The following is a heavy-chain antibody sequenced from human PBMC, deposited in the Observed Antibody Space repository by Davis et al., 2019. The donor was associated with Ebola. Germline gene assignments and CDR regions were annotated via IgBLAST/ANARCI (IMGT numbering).Heavy chain of an antibody. CDR2: MTFSRST. D-gene: IGHD3-22*01. CDR1: GGSISSGGYY. CDR3: ARGPVDHYYYSSGYYSVPRFFDY. V-gene: IGHV4-31*03. Sequence: MPSETLSLTCTVSGGSISSGGYYWSWIRQHTGKGLECIVYMTFSRSTYYNPSLKSRVTISVDTSNNQFTLKLSSVTAAATAVFYCARGPVDHYYYSSGYYSVPRFFDYWGQGTLVTVSS. J-gene: IGHJ4*02.